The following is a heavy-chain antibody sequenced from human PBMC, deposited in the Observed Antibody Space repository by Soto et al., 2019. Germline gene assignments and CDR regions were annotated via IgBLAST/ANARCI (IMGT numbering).Heavy chain of an antibody. CDR2: ISASGGST. CDR1: GFTFSCHA. V-gene: IGHV3-23*01. D-gene: IGHD2-21*01. CDR3: AKDNFPGGDGYNSYYYYYGMDV. Sequence: GSLRPSCAAPGFTFSCHAMSRVRQAPGKGLEWVSDISASGGSTYYADPVKGRFTISRDNSKNTLYLQMNSLRAEDTAVYYCAKDNFPGGDGYNSYYYYYGMDVWGQGTTVTVSS. J-gene: IGHJ6*02.